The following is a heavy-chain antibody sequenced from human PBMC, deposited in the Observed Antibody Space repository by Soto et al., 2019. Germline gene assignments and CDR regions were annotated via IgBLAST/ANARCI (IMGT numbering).Heavy chain of an antibody. Sequence: QVQLVESGGGVVQPGRSLRLSCAASGFTFSSYAMYWVRQAPGKGLEWVAIISYDESNKYYADSVKGRFTISRDNSKNPLYLQRTSLRAEDTAVYYWAREKGNYYDSSGYYQLDYWGQGTLVTVSS. D-gene: IGHD3-22*01. J-gene: IGHJ4*02. V-gene: IGHV3-30-3*01. CDR1: GFTFSSYA. CDR3: AREKGNYYDSSGYYQLDY. CDR2: ISYDESNK.